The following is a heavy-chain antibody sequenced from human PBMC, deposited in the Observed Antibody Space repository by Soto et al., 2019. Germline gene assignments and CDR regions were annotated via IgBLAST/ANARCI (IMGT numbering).Heavy chain of an antibody. J-gene: IGHJ3*02. V-gene: IGHV3-11*01. CDR3: ARDGGATTVTADAFDI. CDR1: GFTFSDYY. CDR2: ISSSGSTI. D-gene: IGHD4-17*01. Sequence: GGSLRLSCAASGFTFSDYYMSWIRQAPGKGLEWVSYISSSGSTIYYADSVKGRFTISRDNAKNSLYLQMNSLRAEDTAVYYCARDGGATTVTADAFDIWGQGTMVTVSS.